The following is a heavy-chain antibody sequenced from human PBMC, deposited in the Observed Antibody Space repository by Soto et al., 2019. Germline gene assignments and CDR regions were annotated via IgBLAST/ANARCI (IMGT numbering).Heavy chain of an antibody. V-gene: IGHV1-18*01. CDR3: AKNGQPPYYYYGMDV. D-gene: IGHD2-8*01. J-gene: IGHJ6*02. CDR2: VSGYNGDT. Sequence: GASVKVSCKASGYTVSIYVISWARQAPGQGLEWMGWVSGYNGDTKYAQKVQGRVTMTIDTSTYTAYMELRSLTSDDTAKYYCAKNGQPPYYYYGMDVWGQGTTVTVSS. CDR1: GYTVSIYV.